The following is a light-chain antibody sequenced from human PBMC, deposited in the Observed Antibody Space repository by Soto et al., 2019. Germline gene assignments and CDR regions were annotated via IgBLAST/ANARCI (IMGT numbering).Light chain of an antibody. CDR2: KAS. CDR1: QSISSW. J-gene: IGKJ1*01. Sequence: DIQMTQSPSTLSASVGDRVTITCRASQSISSWLAWYQQKPGKAPKLLIYKASSMDSGVTTRLSGSGCGTEFALTISSLEPDDFATYYCQQYNSYSWTFGQGTKVEIK. V-gene: IGKV1-5*03. CDR3: QQYNSYSWT.